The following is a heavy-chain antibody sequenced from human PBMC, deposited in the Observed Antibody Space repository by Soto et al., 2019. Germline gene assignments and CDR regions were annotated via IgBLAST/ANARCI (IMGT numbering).Heavy chain of an antibody. CDR3: AREVGSGIAAYNWFDP. CDR1: GGSISSSSYY. V-gene: IGHV4-39*02. Sequence: KTSETLSLTCTVSGGSISSSSYYWGWIRQPPGKGLEWIGSIYYSGSTYYNPSLKSRVTISVDTSKNQFSLKLSSVTAADTAVYYCAREVGSGIAAYNWFDPWGQGTLVTVSS. CDR2: IYYSGST. J-gene: IGHJ5*02. D-gene: IGHD6-13*01.